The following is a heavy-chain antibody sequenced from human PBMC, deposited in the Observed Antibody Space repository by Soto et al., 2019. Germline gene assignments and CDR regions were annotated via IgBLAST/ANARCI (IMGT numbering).Heavy chain of an antibody. V-gene: IGHV1-58*01. CDR1: GFTFTSSA. CDR3: AALYDSSGYGYS. CDR2: IVVGSGNT. J-gene: IGHJ4*02. Sequence: SVNVSCKASGFTFTSSAVQWVRQARGQRLEWIGWIVVGSGNTNYAQKFQERVTITRDMSTSTAYMELSSLRSEDTAVYYCAALYDSSGYGYSWGQGTLVTGSS. D-gene: IGHD3-22*01.